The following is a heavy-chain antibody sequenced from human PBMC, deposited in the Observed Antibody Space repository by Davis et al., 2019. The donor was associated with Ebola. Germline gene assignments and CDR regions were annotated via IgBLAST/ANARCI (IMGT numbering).Heavy chain of an antibody. CDR2: ISGGYT. D-gene: IGHD1-20*01. J-gene: IGHJ4*02. CDR1: GFSFTSYS. CDR3: ARVYNWGFDF. Sequence: ESLKLSCAASGFSFTSYSMHWVRQAPGKGLEWVAYISGGYTYYAESVKGRFTISRDSAKDSLYLHMDSLRDDDTAVYYCARVYNWGFDFWGQGTLVTVSS. V-gene: IGHV3-48*02.